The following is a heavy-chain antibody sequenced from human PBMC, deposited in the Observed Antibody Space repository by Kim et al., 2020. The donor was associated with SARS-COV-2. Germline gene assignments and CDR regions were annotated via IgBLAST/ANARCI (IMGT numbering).Heavy chain of an antibody. V-gene: IGHV4-59*01. CDR3: ARSEDDSGYDYYYYYGMDV. CDR1: GGSISSYY. D-gene: IGHD5-12*01. CDR2: IYYSGST. Sequence: SETLSLTCTVSGGSISSYYWSWIRQPPGKGLEWIGYIYYSGSTNYNPSLKSRVTISVDTSKNQFSLKLSSVTAADTAVYYCARSEDDSGYDYYYYYGMDVWGQGTTVTVSS. J-gene: IGHJ6*02.